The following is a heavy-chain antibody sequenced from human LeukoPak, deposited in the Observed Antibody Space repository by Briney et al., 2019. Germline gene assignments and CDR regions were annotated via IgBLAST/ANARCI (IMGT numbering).Heavy chain of an antibody. J-gene: IGHJ4*02. CDR2: ISYDGSNY. V-gene: IGHV3-30*01. D-gene: IGHD3-22*01. CDR1: GFTFSSYA. Sequence: PGRSLRLSCAASGFTFSSYAMHWVRQTPGKGLEWVAVISYDGSNYYYADSVKGRFTISRDNSKNTLYLQMNSLRPDDTAVYYRASVRMPYYYESIGPYFDYWGQGTLVTVSS. CDR3: ASVRMPYYYESIGPYFDY.